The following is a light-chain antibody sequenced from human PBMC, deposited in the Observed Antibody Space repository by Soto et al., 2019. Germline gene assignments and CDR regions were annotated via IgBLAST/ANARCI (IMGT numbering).Light chain of an antibody. CDR3: QQYSSSPQT. CDR1: QIISNNY. J-gene: IGKJ1*01. Sequence: EIVLAQSPGTLSLSPGERATLSCRASQIISNNYLAWYQQKPGQAPRLLMYGASSRTTGIPDRFSGSGSGTDFTLTISRLEPEDFAVYYCQQYSSSPQTFGQGTKVEIK. CDR2: GAS. V-gene: IGKV3-20*01.